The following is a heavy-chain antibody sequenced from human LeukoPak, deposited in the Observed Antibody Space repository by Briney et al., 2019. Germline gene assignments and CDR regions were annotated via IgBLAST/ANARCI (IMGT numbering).Heavy chain of an antibody. Sequence: ASVKVSCKASGYTFTSYYMHWVRQAPGQGLEWMGIINPSGGSTSYAQKSQGRVTMTRDTSTSTVYMELSSLRSEDTAVYYCARDTVRRGYDFWSGYGYNWFDPWGQGTLVTVSS. J-gene: IGHJ5*02. V-gene: IGHV1-46*01. CDR2: INPSGGST. CDR3: ARDTVRRGYDFWSGYGYNWFDP. CDR1: GYTFTSYY. D-gene: IGHD3-3*01.